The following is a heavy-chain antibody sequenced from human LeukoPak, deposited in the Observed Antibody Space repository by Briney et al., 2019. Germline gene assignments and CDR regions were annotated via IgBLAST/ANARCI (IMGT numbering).Heavy chain of an antibody. CDR2: ISYDGSNK. CDR3: ARTYDSSGYYYLVGYYFDY. D-gene: IGHD3-22*01. J-gene: IGHJ4*02. V-gene: IGHV3-30-3*01. CDR1: GFTFSSYA. Sequence: GGSLRLSCAASGFTFSSYAMYWVRQAPGKGLEWVAVISYDGSNKYYADSVKGRFTISRDNSKNTLYLQMNSLRAEDTAVYYCARTYDSSGYYYLVGYYFDYWGQGTLVTASS.